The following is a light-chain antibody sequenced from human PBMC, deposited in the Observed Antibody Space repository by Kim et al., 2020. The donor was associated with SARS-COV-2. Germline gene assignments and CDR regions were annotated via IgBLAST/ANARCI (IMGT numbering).Light chain of an antibody. Sequence: EIVLTQSPGTLSLSPGDRATLSCRASQSVSSSYLAWYQQKPGQAPRLLIYGASSRATGIPDRFSGSGSGTDFTLTISRLEPEDFAVYYCQQYGSSPWTFGHGTKVDIK. CDR2: GAS. CDR3: QQYGSSPWT. CDR1: QSVSSSY. V-gene: IGKV3-20*01. J-gene: IGKJ1*01.